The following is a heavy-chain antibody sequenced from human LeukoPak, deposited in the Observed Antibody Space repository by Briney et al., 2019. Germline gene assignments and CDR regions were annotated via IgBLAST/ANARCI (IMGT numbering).Heavy chain of an antibody. CDR3: ARCVSVAGLFGWFDP. J-gene: IGHJ5*02. D-gene: IGHD6-19*01. V-gene: IGHV4-59*05. CDR2: IYYSGST. CDR1: DDSITNYY. Sequence: SETLSLTCTVSDDSITNYYWSWIRQPPGKGLEWIGSIYYSGSTYYNPSLKSRVTISVDTSKNQFSLKLSSVTAADTAVYYCARCVSVAGLFGWFDPWGQGTLVTVSS.